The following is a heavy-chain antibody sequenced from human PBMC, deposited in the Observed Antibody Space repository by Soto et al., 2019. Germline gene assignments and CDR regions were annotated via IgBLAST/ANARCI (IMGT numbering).Heavy chain of an antibody. Sequence: GGSLRLSCAASGFTFSSYAMSWVRQAPGKGLEWVSAISGSGGSTYYADSVKGRFTISRDNSKNTLYLQMNSLRAEDAAVYYCAKVQAIAANERWFDYWGQGTLVTVSS. CDR2: ISGSGGST. D-gene: IGHD6-13*01. V-gene: IGHV3-23*01. CDR1: GFTFSSYA. CDR3: AKVQAIAANERWFDY. J-gene: IGHJ4*02.